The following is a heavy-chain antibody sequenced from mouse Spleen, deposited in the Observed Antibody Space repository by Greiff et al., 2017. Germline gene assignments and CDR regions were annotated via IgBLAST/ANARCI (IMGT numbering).Heavy chain of an antibody. V-gene: IGHV7-1*01. J-gene: IGHJ4*01. CDR1: GFTFSDFY. CDR3: ARDADYGSRWDYAMDY. Sequence: EVQVVESGGGLVQSGRSLRLSCATSGFTFSDFYMEWVRHAPGKGLAWIAASRNKANDYTTEYSASVKGRFIVSRDTSQSILYLQMNALRAEDTAIYYCARDADYGSRWDYAMDYWGQGTSVTVSS. CDR2: SRNKANDYTT. D-gene: IGHD1-1*01.